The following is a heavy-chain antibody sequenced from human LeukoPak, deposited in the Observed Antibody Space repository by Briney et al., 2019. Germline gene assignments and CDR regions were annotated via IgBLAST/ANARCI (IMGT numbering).Heavy chain of an antibody. CDR3: ARESIAVAGAPFDY. J-gene: IGHJ4*02. Sequence: GGPLRLSCAASGFTFSSYEMNWVRQAPGKGLEWVSYISSGSTIYDADSVKGRFTISRDNAKNSLYLQMNSLRAEDTAVYYCARESIAVAGAPFDYWGQGTLVTVSS. V-gene: IGHV3-48*03. D-gene: IGHD6-19*01. CDR2: ISSGSTI. CDR1: GFTFSSYE.